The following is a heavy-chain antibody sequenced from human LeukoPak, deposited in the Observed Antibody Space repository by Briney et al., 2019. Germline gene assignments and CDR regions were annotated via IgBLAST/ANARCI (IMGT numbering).Heavy chain of an antibody. Sequence: SVKVSCKASGGTFSSYAISWVRQAPGQGLEWMGRIIPILGIANYAQKFQGRVTITADKSTSTAYMELSSLRSEDTAVYYCAKAPGVTTGSFEYWGQGTLVTVSS. V-gene: IGHV1-69*04. CDR3: AKAPGVTTGSFEY. CDR1: GGTFSSYA. J-gene: IGHJ4*02. D-gene: IGHD4-17*01. CDR2: IIPILGIA.